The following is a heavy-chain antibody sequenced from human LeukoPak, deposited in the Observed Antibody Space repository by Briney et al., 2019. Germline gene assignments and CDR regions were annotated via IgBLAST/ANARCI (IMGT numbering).Heavy chain of an antibody. Sequence: GGSLRLSCAASGFSFSNYGLHWVRQAPGKGLEWVAVMWSDGTNKYYADSVKGRFTISRDNSKNTLYLQMNSLRDEDTALYFCAREGLTTTPNNAFDIWGQGTMVTVSS. CDR3: AREGLTTTPNNAFDI. V-gene: IGHV3-33*01. CDR1: GFSFSNYG. D-gene: IGHD4-11*01. J-gene: IGHJ3*02. CDR2: MWSDGTNK.